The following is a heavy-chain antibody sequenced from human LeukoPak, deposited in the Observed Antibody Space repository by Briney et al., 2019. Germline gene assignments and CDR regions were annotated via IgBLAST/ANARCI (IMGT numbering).Heavy chain of an antibody. CDR3: ARTNGVSKFDY. CDR2: ISSSGSTI. Sequence: GGSLRLSCAASGFTFSDYYMSWLRQAPGKGLEWVSYISSSGSTIYYADSVKGRFTISRDNAKNSLHLQMNSLRAEDTAVYYCARTNGVSKFDYWGQGTLVTVSS. CDR1: GFTFSDYY. D-gene: IGHD2-8*01. V-gene: IGHV3-11*04. J-gene: IGHJ4*02.